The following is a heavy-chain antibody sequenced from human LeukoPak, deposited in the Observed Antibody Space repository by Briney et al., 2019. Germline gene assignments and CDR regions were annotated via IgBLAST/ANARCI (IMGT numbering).Heavy chain of an antibody. Sequence: QSGGSLRLSCAASGFTFSNYGMHWVRQAPGKGLEWVAVIWYDGSNKYYADSVKGRFTISRDNSKNTLYLQMNSLRAEDTAVYYCARDVYGGFEDAFDIWGQGTMVTVSS. CDR2: IWYDGSNK. J-gene: IGHJ3*02. CDR3: ARDVYGGFEDAFDI. CDR1: GFTFSNYG. D-gene: IGHD4-23*01. V-gene: IGHV3-33*01.